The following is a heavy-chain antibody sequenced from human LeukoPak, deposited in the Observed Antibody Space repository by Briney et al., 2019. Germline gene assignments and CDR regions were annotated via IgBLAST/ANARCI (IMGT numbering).Heavy chain of an antibody. Sequence: ASVKVSCKASGYTFTTYEINWVRQATGQGLEWMGWMNPNSGDTAYAQKFQGRITMTRSTSISTAYMELSNLRSEDTAVYYCARGLGSYDSSELTWPMISFWGQGTVVTVSS. CDR3: ARGLGSYDSSELTWPMISF. CDR2: MNPNSGDT. CDR1: GYTFTTYE. V-gene: IGHV1-8*01. D-gene: IGHD3-22*01. J-gene: IGHJ4*02.